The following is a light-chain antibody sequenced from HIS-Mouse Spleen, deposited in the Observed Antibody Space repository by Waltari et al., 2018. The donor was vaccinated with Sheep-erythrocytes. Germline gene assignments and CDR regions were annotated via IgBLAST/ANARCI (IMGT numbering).Light chain of an antibody. CDR2: EVS. J-gene: IGLJ3*02. CDR3: SAYAGSNNWV. V-gene: IGLV2-8*01. Sequence: QSALTQPPSASGSPGQSVTISCTGTSSDAGGYNYVSWYQKHPGNAPTLMIYEVSKGPSGVPEHFSGSKSGNTASLAVSGLQAEDEADYYCSAYAGSNNWVFGGGTELTVL. CDR1: SSDAGGYNY.